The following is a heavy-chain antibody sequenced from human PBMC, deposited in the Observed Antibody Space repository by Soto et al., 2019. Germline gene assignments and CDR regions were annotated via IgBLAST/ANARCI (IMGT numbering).Heavy chain of an antibody. D-gene: IGHD7-27*01. V-gene: IGHV4-34*01. J-gene: IGHJ4*02. CDR1: GGSFSGYY. Sequence: QVQLLQWGAGLLKTSETRSLTCAVYGGSFSGYYWSWIRQPPGKGLEWIGEINHSGSTNYNPSLKSRVTISIDTSKNQFSLKLSSVTAADTAVYYCARGWGRIFDYWGQGTLVTVSS. CDR2: INHSGST. CDR3: ARGWGRIFDY.